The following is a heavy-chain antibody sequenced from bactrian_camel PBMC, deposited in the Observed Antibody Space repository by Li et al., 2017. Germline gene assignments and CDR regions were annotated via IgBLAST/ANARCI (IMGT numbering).Heavy chain of an antibody. D-gene: IGHD5*01. CDR2: INTGSGVT. CDR3: AAARTLADWARSRVY. Sequence: QLVESGGGSVQSGGSLKLSCAITGYLVGAKCVGWFRQAGGQGREWVASINTGSGVTYNLDYVKGRFTISQDKAKNTVYLQMDRLKSEDTAMYYCAAARTLADWARSRVYRGQGTQVTVS. CDR1: GYLVGAKC. J-gene: IGHJ4*01. V-gene: IGHV3S54*01.